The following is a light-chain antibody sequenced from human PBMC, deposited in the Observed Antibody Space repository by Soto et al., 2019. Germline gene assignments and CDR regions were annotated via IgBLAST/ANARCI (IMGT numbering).Light chain of an antibody. CDR2: DAS. J-gene: IGKJ5*01. CDR1: QSVRSGR. Sequence: EIVLTQSPDILSLSPGERATLSCRASQSVRSGRLAWYQQKPGQAPRLIIFDASNRASGVPVRFSGSGSGTDFTLTITRLEPEDFAVYYCQEYDDPPPITFGLGTRLEIK. CDR3: QEYDDPPPIT. V-gene: IGKV3-20*01.